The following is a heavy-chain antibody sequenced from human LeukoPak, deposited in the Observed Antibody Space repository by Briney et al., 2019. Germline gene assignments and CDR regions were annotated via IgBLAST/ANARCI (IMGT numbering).Heavy chain of an antibody. CDR2: IIPIFGTA. CDR3: ARGEVNWNLDY. V-gene: IGHV1-69*13. CDR1: GGTFSSYA. Sequence: GASVKVSCKASGGTFSSYAISWVRQAPGQGLEWMGGIIPIFGTANYAQKFQGRVTITADESTSTAYMELSRLRSDDTAVYYCARGEVNWNLDYWGQGTLVTVSS. D-gene: IGHD1-1*01. J-gene: IGHJ4*02.